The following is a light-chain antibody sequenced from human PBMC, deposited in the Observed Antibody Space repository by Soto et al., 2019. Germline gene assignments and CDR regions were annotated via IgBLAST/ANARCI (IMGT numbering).Light chain of an antibody. CDR3: QQYNNWPPST. CDR2: GAS. CDR1: QSVSSN. J-gene: IGKJ5*01. Sequence: EIVMTQSPATLSVSPGERATLSCRASQSVSSNLAWYQQKPGQAPRRLIYGASTRATGIPARFSGSGSGTEFTLTISSRQSEDFAVYYCQQYNNWPPSTFGQGTRLEIK. V-gene: IGKV3-15*01.